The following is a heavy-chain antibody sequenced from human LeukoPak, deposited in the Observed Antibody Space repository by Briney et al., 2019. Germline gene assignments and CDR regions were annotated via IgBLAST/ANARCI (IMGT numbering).Heavy chain of an antibody. D-gene: IGHD5-18*01. V-gene: IGHV1-18*01. CDR1: GYSFTSYG. CDR3: ARAGGYSYGYYYYYGMDV. Sequence: GESLKISCKGSGYSFTSYGISWVRQAPGQGLEWMGWISAYNGNTNYAQKLQGRVTMTTDTSTSTAYMELRSLRSDDTAVYYCARAGGYSYGYYYYYGMDVWGQGTTVTVSS. J-gene: IGHJ6*02. CDR2: ISAYNGNT.